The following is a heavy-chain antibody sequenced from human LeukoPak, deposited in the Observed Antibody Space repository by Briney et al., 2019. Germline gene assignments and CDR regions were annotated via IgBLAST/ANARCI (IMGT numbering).Heavy chain of an antibody. D-gene: IGHD3-10*01. Sequence: SVKVSCKASGGTLRSYAISWVRQAPGQGLEWMGRIIPIFDTANYAQKFQGRTTITTDESMTTAYMALSSLRSEDTAVYYCATSYGSDNDAFDIWGPGTMVTVSS. CDR3: ATSYGSDNDAFDI. CDR2: IIPIFDTA. J-gene: IGHJ3*02. CDR1: GGTLRSYA. V-gene: IGHV1-69*05.